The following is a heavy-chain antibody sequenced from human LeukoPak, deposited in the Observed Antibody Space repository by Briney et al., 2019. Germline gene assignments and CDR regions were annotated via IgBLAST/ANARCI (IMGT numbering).Heavy chain of an antibody. D-gene: IGHD3-16*01. CDR3: ARVAGGPSSYYYYYMDV. J-gene: IGHJ6*03. V-gene: IGHV3-20*04. CDR1: GFTFDDYG. Sequence: GGSLRLSCAASGFTFDDYGMSWVRQAPGKGLEWVSGNNWNGGSTGYADSVKGRFTISRDNAKNSLYLQMNSLRAEDTALYYCARVAGGPSSYYYYYMDVWGKGTTVTVSS. CDR2: NNWNGGST.